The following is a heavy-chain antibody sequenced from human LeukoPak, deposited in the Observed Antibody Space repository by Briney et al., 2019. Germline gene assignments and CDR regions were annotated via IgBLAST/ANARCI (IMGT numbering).Heavy chain of an antibody. Sequence: GGSLRLSCAGFGFSLSNYAINWVRQAPGKGLEWVGFIRSKAYGGTTEYAASVKGRFTISRDDSKSIAYLQMNSLKTEDTAVYYCTRDWELLWFGESQGYGMDVWGQGTTVTVSS. CDR3: TRDWELLWFGESQGYGMDV. CDR1: GFSLSNYA. D-gene: IGHD3-10*01. CDR2: IRSKAYGGTT. J-gene: IGHJ6*02. V-gene: IGHV3-49*04.